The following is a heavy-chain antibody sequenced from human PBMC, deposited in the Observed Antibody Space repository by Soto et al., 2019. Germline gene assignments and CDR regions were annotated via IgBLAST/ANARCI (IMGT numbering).Heavy chain of an antibody. CDR2: IFYSGNT. Sequence: QLQLQESGPGLVKPSETLSLTCTVSGGSISSTSYYWGWIRQSPGKGLEWIGSIFYSGNTFYNPSLESRLTVSVDSSMNQFSMKLTSVTAADTAMYYCAGRRYSGSGPPRGLDSWGQGTLVTVSS. J-gene: IGHJ1*01. CDR1: GGSISSTSYY. CDR3: AGRRYSGSGPPRGLDS. V-gene: IGHV4-39*01. D-gene: IGHD3-10*01.